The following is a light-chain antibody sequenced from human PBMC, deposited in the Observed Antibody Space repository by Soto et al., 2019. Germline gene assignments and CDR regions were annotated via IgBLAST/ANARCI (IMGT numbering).Light chain of an antibody. J-gene: IGKJ1*01. Sequence: EIVMTQSPGTLSLSPGERATLSRRASQSVSSSYLAWYQQKPGQAPRLLIYAASSRDTGIPDRFSGSGSGTDFTLTISRLEPEDFAVYYCQQYGSSLWTFGQGTK. CDR2: AAS. V-gene: IGKV3-20*01. CDR3: QQYGSSLWT. CDR1: QSVSSSY.